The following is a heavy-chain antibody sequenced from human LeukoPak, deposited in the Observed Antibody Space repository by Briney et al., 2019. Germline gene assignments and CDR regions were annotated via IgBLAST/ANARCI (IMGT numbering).Heavy chain of an antibody. D-gene: IGHD7-27*01. CDR3: AKAPATGEGYYFYYMDV. Sequence: GGSLRLSCAASGFTFSSYWMSWVRQAPGKGLEWVSAISASGGSTYYADSVRGRFTISRDNSKNTLYLQMISLGADDTAIYFCAKAPATGEGYYFYYMDVWGKGTTVTVSS. V-gene: IGHV3-23*01. CDR2: ISASGGST. CDR1: GFTFSSYW. J-gene: IGHJ6*03.